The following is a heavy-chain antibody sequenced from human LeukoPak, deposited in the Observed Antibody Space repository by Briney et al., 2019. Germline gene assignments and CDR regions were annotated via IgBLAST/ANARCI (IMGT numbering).Heavy chain of an antibody. Sequence: PSETLSLTCAVYGGSFSGYYWSWIRQPPGKGLEWIGEINHSGSTNYNPSLKSRVTISVDTSKNQFSLKLSSVTAADTAVYYCASNPAVTTGYWGQGTLVTVSS. CDR1: GGSFSGYY. CDR2: INHSGST. D-gene: IGHD4-17*01. CDR3: ASNPAVTTGY. V-gene: IGHV4-34*01. J-gene: IGHJ4*02.